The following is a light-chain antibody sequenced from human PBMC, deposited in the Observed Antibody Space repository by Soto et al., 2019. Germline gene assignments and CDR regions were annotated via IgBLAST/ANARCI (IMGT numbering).Light chain of an antibody. CDR3: QQYNSYSWT. CDR1: QSISSW. J-gene: IGKJ1*01. Sequence: DMQMTRSPSTLSXXXXXXXXXXXRASQSISSWLAWYQQKPGKAPKLLIYDASSLESGVPSRFSGSGSGTEFTLTISSLQPDDFATYYCQQYNSYSWTFGQGTKVDI. CDR2: DAS. V-gene: IGKV1-5*01.